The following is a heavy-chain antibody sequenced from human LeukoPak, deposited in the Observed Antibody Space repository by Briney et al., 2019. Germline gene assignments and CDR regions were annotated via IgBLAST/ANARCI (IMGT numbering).Heavy chain of an antibody. D-gene: IGHD3-9*01. Sequence: SETLSLTCTVPGGSISSGGYYWSWIRQPAGKGLEWIGRIYTSGSTNYNPSLKSRVTISVDTSKNQFSLKLSSVTAADTAVYYCARDGLRYFEGFDPWGQGTLVTVSS. CDR3: ARDGLRYFEGFDP. CDR1: GGSISSGGYY. J-gene: IGHJ5*02. CDR2: IYTSGST. V-gene: IGHV4-61*02.